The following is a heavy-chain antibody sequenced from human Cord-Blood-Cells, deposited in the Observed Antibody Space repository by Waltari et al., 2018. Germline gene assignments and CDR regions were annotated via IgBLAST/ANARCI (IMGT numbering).Heavy chain of an antibody. Sequence: QVQLQQSGPGLVKPSQTLSPTCAISGVSVSSYSAAWNWIRQSPSRGLERLGRTYDRSKWYNDYAVSVKSRITINPDTSKNQFSLQLNSVTPEDTAVYYCARDRNDYGDYVFDYWGQGTLVTVSS. CDR3: ARDRNDYGDYVFDY. D-gene: IGHD4-17*01. J-gene: IGHJ4*02. V-gene: IGHV6-1*01. CDR2: TYDRSKWYN. CDR1: GVSVSSYSAA.